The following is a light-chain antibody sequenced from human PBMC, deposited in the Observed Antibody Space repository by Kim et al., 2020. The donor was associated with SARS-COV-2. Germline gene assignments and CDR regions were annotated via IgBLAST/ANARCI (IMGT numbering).Light chain of an antibody. CDR3: QVWDSSSDHPSVV. CDR1: NIGSKS. Sequence: GKTARSTCGGNNIGSKSVHWYQQKPGQAPVLVIYYDSDRPAGIPERFSGSNSGNTATLTISRVEAGDEADYYCQVWDSSSDHPSVVFGGGTQLTVL. J-gene: IGLJ2*01. CDR2: YDS. V-gene: IGLV3-21*04.